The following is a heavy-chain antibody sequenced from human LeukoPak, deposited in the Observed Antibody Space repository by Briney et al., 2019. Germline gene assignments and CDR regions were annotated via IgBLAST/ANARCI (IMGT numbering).Heavy chain of an antibody. Sequence: PGGSLRLACAASGFTVSSNYMSWVRQAPGKGLEWVSVIYSGGSTYYADSVKGRFTISRDNSKNTLYLQMNSLRAEDTAVYYCAREKKYYFDYWGQGTLVTVSS. J-gene: IGHJ4*02. V-gene: IGHV3-53*01. CDR1: GFTVSSNY. CDR2: IYSGGST. CDR3: AREKKYYFDY.